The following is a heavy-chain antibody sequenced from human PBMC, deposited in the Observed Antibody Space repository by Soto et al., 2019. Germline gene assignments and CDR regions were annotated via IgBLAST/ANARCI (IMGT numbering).Heavy chain of an antibody. D-gene: IGHD6-13*01. Sequence: EMQLVESGGGLVQHGGSLRLSCAASGFTFSSYSMNWVRQAPGKGLEWVSYISSSSSTIYYADSVKGRFTISRDNAKNSLYLQMNSLRAEDTAVYYCARHPERIAEIGWFDPWGQGTLVTVSS. J-gene: IGHJ5*02. CDR2: ISSSSSTI. CDR3: ARHPERIAEIGWFDP. CDR1: GFTFSSYS. V-gene: IGHV3-48*01.